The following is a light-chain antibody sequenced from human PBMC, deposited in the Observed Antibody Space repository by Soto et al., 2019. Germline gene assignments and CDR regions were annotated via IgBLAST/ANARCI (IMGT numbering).Light chain of an antibody. CDR1: ELGDKY. Sequence: ELTQPPSVSVSPGQTASITCFGDELGDKYAFWYQQKPGQSPLLVISQDTERPSGIPERFSGSNSGNTATLTISGTQSMDEADYYCQAWDTSTVVFGGGTKLTVL. V-gene: IGLV3-1*01. CDR3: QAWDTSTVV. J-gene: IGLJ2*01. CDR2: QDT.